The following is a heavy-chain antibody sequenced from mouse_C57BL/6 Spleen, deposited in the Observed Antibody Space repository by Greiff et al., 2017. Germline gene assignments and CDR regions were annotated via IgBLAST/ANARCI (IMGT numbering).Heavy chain of an antibody. D-gene: IGHD4-1*01. Sequence: VQLQQPGAELVRPGSSVKLSCKASGYTFTSYWMDWVKQRPGQGLEWIGNIYPSDSETHYNQKFKDKATLTVDKSSSTAYMQLSSLTSEDSAVYYCAREGGTGRGFFDYWGQGTTLTVSS. CDR2: IYPSDSET. J-gene: IGHJ2*01. CDR3: AREGGTGRGFFDY. CDR1: GYTFTSYW. V-gene: IGHV1-61*01.